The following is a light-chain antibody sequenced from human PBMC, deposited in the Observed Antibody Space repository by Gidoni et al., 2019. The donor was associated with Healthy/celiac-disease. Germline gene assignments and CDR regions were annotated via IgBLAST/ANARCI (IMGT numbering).Light chain of an antibody. CDR1: QSISSY. CDR3: QQSSNTPHT. V-gene: IGKV1-39*01. CDR2: AAS. Sequence: ITKAPSSRSASVGDRVTITCRASQSISSYLNWYQQKPGKAPKLLIYAASSLQSGVPSRFSGSGSETDVTLTISSLQTEDFATYYCQQSSNTPHTFGQGTKLEIK. J-gene: IGKJ2*01.